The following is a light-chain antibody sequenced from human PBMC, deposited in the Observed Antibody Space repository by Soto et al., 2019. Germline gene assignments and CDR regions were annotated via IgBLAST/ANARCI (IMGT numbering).Light chain of an antibody. Sequence: DIVLTQSPATLSLSPGERATLSCKASQSVSSSHLAWYQQKVGQPPRLLLHDTSTSATGVPDRFSGSGSGTDFTLTISRLEPEDFAMYYCQQFGNSLYTFGQGTKLDIK. V-gene: IGKV3-20*01. CDR3: QQFGNSLYT. CDR1: QSVSSSH. CDR2: DTS. J-gene: IGKJ2*01.